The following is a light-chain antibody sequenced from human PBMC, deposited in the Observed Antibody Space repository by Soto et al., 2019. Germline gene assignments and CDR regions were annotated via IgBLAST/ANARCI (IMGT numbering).Light chain of an antibody. CDR1: ALPKKY. V-gene: IGLV3-25*03. Sequence: SSELTQSPSVSVSPGQTARITCSGDALPKKYVYWYQLRPGQAPLLIVYKDNERPSGIPERFSGSSSGPTATLTISGVQAEDEADYYCQSIDGTGSLYVFGGGTKITVL. CDR2: KDN. CDR3: QSIDGTGSLYV. J-gene: IGLJ1*01.